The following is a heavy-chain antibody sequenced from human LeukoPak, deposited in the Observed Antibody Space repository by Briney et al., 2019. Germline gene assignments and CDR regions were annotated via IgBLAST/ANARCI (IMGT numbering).Heavy chain of an antibody. V-gene: IGHV3-15*01. CDR3: TTDLGTYYHGSQRLIPIDY. D-gene: IGHD3-10*01. Sequence: PGGSLRLSCAASEFTVSSNYMSWVRQAPGKGLEWIGRIKNKTDGETTNYAEPVRGRFTISRDDSKSAVYLQMNSLKIEDTAVYYCTTDLGTYYHGSQRLIPIDYWGQGTLVTVSS. J-gene: IGHJ4*02. CDR1: EFTVSSNY. CDR2: IKNKTDGETT.